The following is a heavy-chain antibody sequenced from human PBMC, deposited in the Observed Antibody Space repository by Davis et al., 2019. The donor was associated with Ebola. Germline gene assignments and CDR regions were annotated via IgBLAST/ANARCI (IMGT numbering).Heavy chain of an antibody. CDR2: INHSGST. Sequence: ESLKISCAASGFTFSSYAMSWVRQPPGKGLEWIGEINHSGSTNYNPSLKSRVTISVDTSKNQFSLKLSSVTAADTAVYYCARGPLLWVYYGMDVWGQGTTVTVSS. CDR3: ARGPLLWVYYGMDV. V-gene: IGHV4-34*01. D-gene: IGHD2-2*01. J-gene: IGHJ6*02. CDR1: GFTFSSYA.